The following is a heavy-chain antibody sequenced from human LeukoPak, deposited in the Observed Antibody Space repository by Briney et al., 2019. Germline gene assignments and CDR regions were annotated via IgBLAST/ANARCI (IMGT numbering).Heavy chain of an antibody. CDR1: GGSISSYY. J-gene: IGHJ4*02. Sequence: SETLSLTCTVSGGSISSYYWSWIRQPPGKGLEWIGYISYRGTTNYNPSLKSRVTISVDTSKNQFFLKLSPVTAADTAVYYCARASETATIVDYWGQGTLVTVSS. CDR2: ISYRGTT. D-gene: IGHD5-24*01. V-gene: IGHV4-59*01. CDR3: ARASETATIVDY.